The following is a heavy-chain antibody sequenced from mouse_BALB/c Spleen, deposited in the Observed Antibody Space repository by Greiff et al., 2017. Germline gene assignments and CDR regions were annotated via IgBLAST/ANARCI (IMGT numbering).Heavy chain of an antibody. CDR2: ISSGSSTI. D-gene: IGHD2-14*01. Sequence: EVKVVESGGGLVQPGGSRKLSCAASGFTFSSFGMHWVRQAPEKGLEWVAYISSGSSTIYYADTVKGRFTISRDNPKNTLFLQMTSLRSEDTAMYYCVGYDGTMDYWGQGTSVTVSS. J-gene: IGHJ4*01. CDR1: GFTFSSFG. CDR3: VGYDGTMDY. V-gene: IGHV5-17*02.